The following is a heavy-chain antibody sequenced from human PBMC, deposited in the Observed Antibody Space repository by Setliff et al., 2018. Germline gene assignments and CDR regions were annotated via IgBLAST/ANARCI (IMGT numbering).Heavy chain of an antibody. J-gene: IGHJ4*02. Sequence: ASVKVSCKASGYTFTTQYMHWVRQAPGQGLEWMGIINARVGSTSYPQKFQGRVTMTRDTSTSTVYMELSSLGSDDTAIYYCARDRDNYDSSGYYVYWGQGTLVTVSS. V-gene: IGHV1-46*01. CDR2: INARVGST. CDR3: ARDRDNYDSSGYYVY. D-gene: IGHD3-22*01. CDR1: GYTFTTQY.